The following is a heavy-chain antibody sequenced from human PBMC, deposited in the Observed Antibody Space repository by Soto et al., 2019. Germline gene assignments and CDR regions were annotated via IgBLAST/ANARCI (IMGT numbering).Heavy chain of an antibody. CDR2: INHSGST. V-gene: IGHV4-34*01. D-gene: IGHD2-15*01. Sequence: QVQLQQWGAGLLKPSETLSLTCAVYGGSFSCYYWSWIRQPPGKGLEWIGEINHSGSTNYNPPLKSRVTIPVHTSKNQCSLKLRSVTDAITAVYYGAREGYCSGGSCYSRKLDDRGQGTLVTVSS. J-gene: IGHJ4*02. CDR1: GGSFSCYY. CDR3: AREGYCSGGSCYSRKLDD.